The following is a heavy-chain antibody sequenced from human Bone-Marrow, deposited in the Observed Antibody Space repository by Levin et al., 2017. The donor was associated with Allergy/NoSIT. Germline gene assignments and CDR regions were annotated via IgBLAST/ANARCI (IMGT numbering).Heavy chain of an antibody. CDR1: GFTFSSYG. CDR2: ISYDGSNK. Sequence: GESLKISCAASGFTFSSYGMHWVRQAPGKGLEWVAVISYDGSNKYYADSVKGRFTISRDNSKNTLYLQMNSLRAEDTAVYYCARLTHSGYDILTGFYDYWGQGTLVTVSS. CDR3: ARLTHSGYDILTGFYDY. D-gene: IGHD3-9*01. J-gene: IGHJ4*02. V-gene: IGHV3-30*03.